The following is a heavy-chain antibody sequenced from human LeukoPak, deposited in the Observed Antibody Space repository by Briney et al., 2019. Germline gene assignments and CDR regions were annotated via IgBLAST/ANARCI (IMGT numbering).Heavy chain of an antibody. V-gene: IGHV4-39*01. CDR2: ICYGGST. Sequence: PSETLSLTCTVSVGSLSSSSFYWGWISHPPGKWLEWIGTICYGGSTGYNPSLKSRVTISVDTAKNQFSLKLSSVTAADTAVYFCARQWFGPARKFDYWGQGTLVTVSS. J-gene: IGHJ4*02. CDR1: VGSLSSSSFY. CDR3: ARQWFGPARKFDY. D-gene: IGHD3-10*01.